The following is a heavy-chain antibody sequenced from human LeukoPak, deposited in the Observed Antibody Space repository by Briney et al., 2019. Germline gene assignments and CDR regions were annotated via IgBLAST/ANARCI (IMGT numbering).Heavy chain of an antibody. Sequence: ASVKVSCKASGYTFTGYYMHWVRQAPGQGLEWMGWINPNSGGTNYAQKFQGRVTMTRDTSIRTAYMELSRLRSDDTAVYYCAREGGGTNHYYYYYMDVWGKGTTVTVSS. CDR3: AREGGGTNHYYYYYMDV. CDR2: INPNSGGT. J-gene: IGHJ6*03. D-gene: IGHD1-14*01. V-gene: IGHV1-2*02. CDR1: GYTFTGYY.